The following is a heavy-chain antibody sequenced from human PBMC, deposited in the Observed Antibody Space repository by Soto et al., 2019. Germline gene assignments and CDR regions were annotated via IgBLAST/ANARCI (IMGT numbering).Heavy chain of an antibody. CDR1: GFTFSSYD. J-gene: IGHJ4*02. CDR3: ARDRRDGYNFPTMVDY. D-gene: IGHD5-12*01. Sequence: GGSLRLSCAASGFTFSSYDMHWVRQATGKGLEWVSAIGTAGDTYYPGSVKGRFTISRENAKNSLYLQMNSLRAGDTAVYYCARDRRDGYNFPTMVDYWGQGTLVTVSS. CDR2: IGTAGDT. V-gene: IGHV3-13*04.